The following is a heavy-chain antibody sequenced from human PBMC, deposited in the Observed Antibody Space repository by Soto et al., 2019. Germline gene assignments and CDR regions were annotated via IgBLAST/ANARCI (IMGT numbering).Heavy chain of an antibody. CDR3: AGLSITMIVVVPDY. CDR1: GGSISSSSYY. D-gene: IGHD3-22*01. CDR2: IYYSGST. V-gene: IGHV4-39*01. J-gene: IGHJ4*02. Sequence: SETLSLTCTVSGGSISSSSYYWGWIRQPPGKGLEWIGSIYYSGSTYYNPSLKSRVTISVDTSKNQFSLKLSSVTAADTAVYYCAGLSITMIVVVPDYWGQGTLVTVSS.